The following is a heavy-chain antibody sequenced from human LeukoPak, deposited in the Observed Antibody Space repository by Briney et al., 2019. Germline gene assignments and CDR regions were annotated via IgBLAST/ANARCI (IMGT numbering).Heavy chain of an antibody. J-gene: IGHJ4*02. CDR1: GGSFSGYY. CDR2: INHSGST. CDR3: ASKDRN. Sequence: TSETLSLTCAVYGGSFSGYYWSWIRQPPGKGLEWIGEINHSGSTNYNPSLKSRVTISVDAAKSQFSLKLGSVTAAETAVYYCASKDRNWGQGTLVTVSA. V-gene: IGHV4-34*01. D-gene: IGHD3-22*01.